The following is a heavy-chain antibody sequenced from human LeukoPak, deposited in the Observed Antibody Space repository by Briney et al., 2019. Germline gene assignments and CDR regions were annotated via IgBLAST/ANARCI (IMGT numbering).Heavy chain of an antibody. CDR3: ARYVWNEGGDYFDY. CDR1: GFTFSTYS. V-gene: IGHV3-21*04. CDR2: INRSSSYI. J-gene: IGHJ4*02. Sequence: GGSLRLSCAASGFTFSTYSMNWVRQAPGKGLEWVASINRSSSYINYAHSVKGRFTISRDNAKNSLYLEMNSLRSEDTAVYYCARYVWNEGGDYFDYWGGGALVTVSS. D-gene: IGHD1-1*01.